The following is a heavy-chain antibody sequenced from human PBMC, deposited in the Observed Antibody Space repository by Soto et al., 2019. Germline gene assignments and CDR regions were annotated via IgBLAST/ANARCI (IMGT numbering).Heavy chain of an antibody. D-gene: IGHD1-1*01. CDR2: ISSSSSTI. CDR1: GFTFSSYS. Sequence: PGGSLRLSCAASGFTFSSYSMNWVRQAPGKGLEWVSYISSSSSTIYYADSVKGRFTISRDNAKNSLYLQMNSLRAEDTAVYYCARGSTQNWQLFDCWGQGTLVTVSS. CDR3: ARGSTQNWQLFDC. J-gene: IGHJ4*02. V-gene: IGHV3-48*01.